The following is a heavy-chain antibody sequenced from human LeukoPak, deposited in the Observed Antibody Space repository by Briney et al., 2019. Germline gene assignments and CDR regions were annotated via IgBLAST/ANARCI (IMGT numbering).Heavy chain of an antibody. Sequence: PGGSLRLSCAASGFTFSSYSMNWVRQAPGKGLEWVSYISSSSTTIYYADSVKGRFTFSRDSAKNSLYLQMNSLRAEDTAVYYCARDLTGRFGYFDLWGRGTLVTVSS. J-gene: IGHJ2*01. V-gene: IGHV3-48*01. CDR2: ISSSSTTI. D-gene: IGHD7-27*01. CDR3: ARDLTGRFGYFDL. CDR1: GFTFSSYS.